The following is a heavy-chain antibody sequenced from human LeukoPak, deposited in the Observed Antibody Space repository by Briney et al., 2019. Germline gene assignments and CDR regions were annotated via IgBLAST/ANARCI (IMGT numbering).Heavy chain of an antibody. CDR1: GYTFTSYD. Sequence: ASVKVSCKASGYTFTSYDINWVRQATGQGLEWMGWMNPNSGNTGYAQKFQGRVTMTTNTSISTAYMELSSLRSEDTAVYYCARGSTDSGAFDIWGQGTMVTVSS. CDR3: ARGSTDSGAFDI. J-gene: IGHJ3*02. V-gene: IGHV1-8*01. D-gene: IGHD2-2*01. CDR2: MNPNSGNT.